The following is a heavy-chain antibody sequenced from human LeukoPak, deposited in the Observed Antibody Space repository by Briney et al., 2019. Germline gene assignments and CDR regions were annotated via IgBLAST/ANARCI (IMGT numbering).Heavy chain of an antibody. D-gene: IGHD1-7*01. CDR1: GGSFSGYY. Sequence: ASETLSLTCAVYGGSFSGYYWSWISQPPGKGLKWIGEINHSGSTNYNPSLKSRVTVSVDTSKNQFSLKLSSVTAAVTAVDDCPRGDWNYGDFQHCGQGDLVTVSS. J-gene: IGHJ1*01. V-gene: IGHV4-34*01. CDR3: PRGDWNYGDFQH. CDR2: INHSGST.